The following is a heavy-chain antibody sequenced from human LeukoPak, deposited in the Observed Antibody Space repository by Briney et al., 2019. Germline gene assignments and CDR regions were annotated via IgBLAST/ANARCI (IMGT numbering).Heavy chain of an antibody. J-gene: IGHJ4*02. CDR2: INTDGSST. V-gene: IGHV3-74*01. Sequence: PGGSLRLSCAASGFTFKNYWMHWVRQAPGKGLVWVSRINTDGSSTTFADSVKGRFTISRDNAKNSLYLQMNSLRAEDTAVYYCARAPGYSSGSEAYYWGQGTLVTVSS. D-gene: IGHD3-10*01. CDR1: GFTFKNYW. CDR3: ARAPGYSSGSEAYY.